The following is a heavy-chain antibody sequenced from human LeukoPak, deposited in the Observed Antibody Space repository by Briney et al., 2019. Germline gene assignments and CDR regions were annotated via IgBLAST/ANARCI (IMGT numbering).Heavy chain of an antibody. D-gene: IGHD6-25*01. Sequence: GGSLRLSCAASGFTFSDYYMSWIRQAPGKGLEWVSYISSSGSTIYYADSVKGRFTISGDNAKNSLYLQMNSLRAEDTAVYYCARAGRAGSARFDYWGQGTLVTVSS. CDR2: ISSSGSTI. J-gene: IGHJ4*02. CDR1: GFTFSDYY. V-gene: IGHV3-11*04. CDR3: ARAGRAGSARFDY.